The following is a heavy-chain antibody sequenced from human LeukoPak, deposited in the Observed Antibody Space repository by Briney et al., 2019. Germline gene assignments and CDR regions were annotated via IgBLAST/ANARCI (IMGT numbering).Heavy chain of an antibody. CDR2: IYYSGST. V-gene: IGHV4-59*12. J-gene: IGHJ5*02. CDR3: ARLAHSLFYYGSGSYYNGWFDP. CDR1: GGSISSYY. Sequence: PSETLSLTCTVSGGSISSYYWSWIRQPPGKGLEWIGYIYYSGSTNYNPSLKSRVTISVDTSKNQFSLKLSSVTAADTAVYYCARLAHSLFYYGSGSYYNGWFDPWGQGTLVTVSS. D-gene: IGHD3-10*01.